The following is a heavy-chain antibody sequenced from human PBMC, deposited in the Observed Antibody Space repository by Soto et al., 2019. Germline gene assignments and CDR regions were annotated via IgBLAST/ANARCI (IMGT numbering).Heavy chain of an antibody. D-gene: IGHD3-10*01. CDR1: GGTFSSYT. CDR2: IIPILGIA. CDR3: ARDYYGSGPLNYYGMYV. V-gene: IGHV1-69*08. Sequence: QVQLVQSGAEVKKPGSSVKVSCKASGGTFSSYTISWVRQAPGQGLEWMGRIIPILGIANYAQKFQGRVTITADKSTITAYMELSSLRSEDTAVYYCARDYYGSGPLNYYGMYVWGQGTTVTVSS. J-gene: IGHJ6*02.